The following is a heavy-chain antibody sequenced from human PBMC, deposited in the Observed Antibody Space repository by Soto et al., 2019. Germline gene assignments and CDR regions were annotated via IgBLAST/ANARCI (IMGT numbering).Heavy chain of an antibody. CDR1: GFTVSSNY. Sequence: GGSLRLSCAASGFTVSSNYMSWVRQAPGEGLEWVSVIYSGGSTYYADSVKGRFTISRDNSKNTLYLQMNSLRAEDTAVYYCAKSIVVGNYYYYGMDVWGQGTTVTVSS. CDR2: IYSGGST. V-gene: IGHV3-53*01. D-gene: IGHD3-22*01. CDR3: AKSIVVGNYYYYGMDV. J-gene: IGHJ6*02.